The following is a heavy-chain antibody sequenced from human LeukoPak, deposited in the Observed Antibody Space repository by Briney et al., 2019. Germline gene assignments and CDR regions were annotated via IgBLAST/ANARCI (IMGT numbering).Heavy chain of an antibody. V-gene: IGHV4-30-2*01. Sequence: SQTLSLTCAVSGGSISSGGYSWSWIRQPPGKGLEWIGYIYHSGSTYYNPSLKSRVTISVDRSKNQFSLKLSSVTAADTAVYYCAKFQTGDVVVPVRQPRAPPPRYFDIWGQGTLVTVSS. J-gene: IGHJ4*02. CDR1: GGSISSGGYS. CDR2: IYHSGST. CDR3: AKFQTGDVVVPVRQPRAPPPRYFDI. D-gene: IGHD2-2*01.